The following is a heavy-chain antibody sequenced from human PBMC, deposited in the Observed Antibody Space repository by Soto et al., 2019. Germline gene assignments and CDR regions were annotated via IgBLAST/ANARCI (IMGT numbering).Heavy chain of an antibody. D-gene: IGHD3-22*01. Sequence: PGESLKISCKGSGYSFTSYWISWVRQMPGKGLEWMGRIDPSDSYTNYSPSFQGHVTISADKSISTAYLQWSSLKASDTAMYYCARHAKHYYDSSGYYNWFDPWGQGTRVTVSS. V-gene: IGHV5-10-1*01. CDR3: ARHAKHYYDSSGYYNWFDP. J-gene: IGHJ5*02. CDR1: GYSFTSYW. CDR2: IDPSDSYT.